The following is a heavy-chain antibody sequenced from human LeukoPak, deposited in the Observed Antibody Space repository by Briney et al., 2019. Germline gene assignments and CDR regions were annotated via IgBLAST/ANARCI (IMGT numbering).Heavy chain of an antibody. CDR1: GGSFSGYY. J-gene: IGHJ4*02. Sequence: SETLSLTCAVYGGSFSGYYWSWIRQPPGKGLEWIGEINHSGSTNYNPSLKSRVTISVDTSKNQFSLKLSSVTAADTAVYYCARRGRWLQLIGYRHIFDYWGQGTLVTVSS. D-gene: IGHD5-24*01. CDR3: ARRGRWLQLIGYRHIFDY. V-gene: IGHV4-34*01. CDR2: INHSGST.